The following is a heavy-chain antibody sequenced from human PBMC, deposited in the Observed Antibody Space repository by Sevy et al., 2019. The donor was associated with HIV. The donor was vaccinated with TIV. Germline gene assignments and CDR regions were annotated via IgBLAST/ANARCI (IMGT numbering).Heavy chain of an antibody. CDR3: GRRKMGHLITLSGVVIMPPLGY. Sequence: GGSLRLSCTSSGFTFRDYAMTWVRQAPGKGLEWVGFIRDKTYGGRAQYAASVKGRFTISRDDSKSIAYLQMNSLKTEDTAVYFCGRRKMGHLITLSGVVIMPPLGYWGQGTLVTVSS. J-gene: IGHJ4*02. CDR1: GFTFRDYA. V-gene: IGHV3-49*04. D-gene: IGHD3-3*01. CDR2: IRDKTYGGRA.